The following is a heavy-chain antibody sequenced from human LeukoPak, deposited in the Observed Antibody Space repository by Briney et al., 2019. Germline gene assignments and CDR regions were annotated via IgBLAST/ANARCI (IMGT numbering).Heavy chain of an antibody. CDR3: ARRGIAVAGTPAEYFHR. CDR2: IYPGDSDT. J-gene: IGHJ1*01. V-gene: IGHV5-51*01. D-gene: IGHD6-19*01. CDR1: GYSFTTYW. Sequence: GESLKISFKGSGYSFTTYWIGWGRQMPGKSLGVMGIIYPGDSDTRYNPSFQGQVTISPDKSFSTAYLQWSSLKASETAMYYCARRGIAVAGTPAEYFHRGGQGTLVIVSS.